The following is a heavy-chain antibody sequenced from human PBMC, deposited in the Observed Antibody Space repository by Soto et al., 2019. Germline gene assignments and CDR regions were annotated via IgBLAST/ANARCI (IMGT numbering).Heavy chain of an antibody. J-gene: IGHJ4*02. V-gene: IGHV4-34*01. D-gene: IGHD3-10*01. CDR1: GGSFSGYY. CDR2: INHSGST. Sequence: SETLSLTCAVYGGSFSGYYWSWIRQPPGKGLEWIGEINHSGSTNYNPSLKSRVTISVDTSKNQFSLKLSSVTAADTAVYYCARGGRYYYGSGARKGDYWGQGTLVTVS. CDR3: ARGGRYYYGSGARKGDY.